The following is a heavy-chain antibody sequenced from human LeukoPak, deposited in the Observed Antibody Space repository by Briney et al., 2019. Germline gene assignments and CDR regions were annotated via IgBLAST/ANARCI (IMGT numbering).Heavy chain of an antibody. J-gene: IGHJ4*02. Sequence: PGGSLRLSCAASGFTFSSYWMTWVRKAPGKGLEWVANIKQDGSETYYVDSVKGRFTISRDNAKNSLNLQMSNLRVEDTAVYYCARRGSSWSDFDFWGQGTLVTVSS. CDR2: IKQDGSET. CDR3: ARRGSSWSDFDF. V-gene: IGHV3-7*05. D-gene: IGHD6-13*01. CDR1: GFTFSSYW.